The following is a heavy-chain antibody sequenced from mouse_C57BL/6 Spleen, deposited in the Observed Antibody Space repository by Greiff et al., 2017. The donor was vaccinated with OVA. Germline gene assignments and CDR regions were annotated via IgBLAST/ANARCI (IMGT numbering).Heavy chain of an antibody. D-gene: IGHD1-1*01. Sequence: QVQLQQPGAELVMPGASVKLSCKASGYTFTSYWMHWVKQRPGQGLEWIGEIDPSDSYTNYNQKFKGKSTLTVDKSSSTAYMQLSSLTSEDSAVYYCARGGFITTVVALDYWGQGTTLTVSS. CDR2: IDPSDSYT. V-gene: IGHV1-69*01. CDR3: ARGGFITTVVALDY. J-gene: IGHJ2*01. CDR1: GYTFTSYW.